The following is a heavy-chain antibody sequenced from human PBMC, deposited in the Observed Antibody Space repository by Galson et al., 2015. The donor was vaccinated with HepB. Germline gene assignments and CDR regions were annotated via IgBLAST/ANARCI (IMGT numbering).Heavy chain of an antibody. CDR2: IGTIGDT. CDR3: VRGGTTVTPGLDDAFDF. CDR1: GFTFSSYD. V-gene: IGHV3-13*01. Sequence: SLRLSCAASGFTFSSYDMHWVRQATGIGLEWVSAIGTIGDTYYPGSVKGRFTISRENAKNSLYLQMNSLRAGDTAVYYCVRGGTTVTPGLDDAFDFWGQGTMVTVSS. J-gene: IGHJ3*01. D-gene: IGHD4-17*01.